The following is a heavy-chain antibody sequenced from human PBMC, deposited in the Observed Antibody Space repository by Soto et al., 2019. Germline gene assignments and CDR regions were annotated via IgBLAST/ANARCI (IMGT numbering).Heavy chain of an antibody. J-gene: IGHJ5*02. D-gene: IGHD3-10*01. V-gene: IGHV1-8*01. CDR1: GYTFTSYD. CDR2: MNPNSGNT. CDR3: ARAGDYYGSGSYGTPLDWFVP. Sequence: QVPLVQSGAEVKKPGASVKVSCKASGYTFTSYDINWVRQATGQGLEWMGWMNPNSGNTGYAQKFQGRVTMTRNTSISTAYMELSSLRSEDTAVYYCARAGDYYGSGSYGTPLDWFVPWGQGTLVTVSS.